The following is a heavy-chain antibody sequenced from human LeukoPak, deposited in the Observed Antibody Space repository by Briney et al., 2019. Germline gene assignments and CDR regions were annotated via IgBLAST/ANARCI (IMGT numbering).Heavy chain of an antibody. V-gene: IGHV1-69*13. CDR3: ARHVTSQHYYYLDV. D-gene: IGHD4-17*01. CDR2: IIPILATA. CDR1: GYTFTSYG. Sequence: SVKVSCKASGYTFTSYGISWVRQAPGQGLEWMGGIIPILATANYAQKFQGRVTITADESTSTAYMELSSLRSEDTAVYYCARHVTSQHYYYLDVWGKGTTVTISS. J-gene: IGHJ6*03.